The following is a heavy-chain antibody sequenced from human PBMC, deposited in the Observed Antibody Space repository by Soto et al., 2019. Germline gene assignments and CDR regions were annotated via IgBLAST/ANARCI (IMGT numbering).Heavy chain of an antibody. D-gene: IGHD3-3*01. CDR2: ITWNSRVL. V-gene: IGHV3-9*01. J-gene: IGHJ4*02. CDR1: GLNFDDFA. Sequence: EVQLVESGGRLVQPGRSMRLSCVGTGLNFDDFAMHWVRQAPGKGLEWVSGITWNSRVLAYADSVKGRFTISRDNARNSLYLQMDSLRDEDTALYYCAKGRYDFLSPYYFDSWGQGTLVTVSS. CDR3: AKGRYDFLSPYYFDS.